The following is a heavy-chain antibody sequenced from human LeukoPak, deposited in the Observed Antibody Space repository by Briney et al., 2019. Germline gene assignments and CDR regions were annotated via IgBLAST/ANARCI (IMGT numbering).Heavy chain of an antibody. V-gene: IGHV3-11*04. J-gene: IGHJ4*02. CDR2: INSAGDNI. Sequence: GGSLRLSCVASGFTFSDYFMSWIRQAPGKGLEWLSFINSAGDNIYYADSVKGRFTISRDNAKKTLYLEMNSLRMEDTAIYYCATSRVFDHWGQGTLVTVAS. CDR3: ATSRVFDH. CDR1: GFTFSDYF.